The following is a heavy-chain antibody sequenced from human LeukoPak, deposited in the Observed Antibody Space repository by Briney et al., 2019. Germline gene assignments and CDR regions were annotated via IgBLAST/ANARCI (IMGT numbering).Heavy chain of an antibody. CDR2: INSDSGIT. CDR3: VRETAVTEATHLNYFDL. D-gene: IGHD4-17*01. Sequence: ASVKVSCKASGYSFTFHYTHWVRQAPGQGFEWMGWINSDSGITYSAQKFQGRVTMTRDTSITTAYMDLSSLRSDDTAVYYCVRETAVTEATHLNYFDLWGQGTLITVSS. CDR1: GYSFTFHY. V-gene: IGHV1-2*02. J-gene: IGHJ4*02.